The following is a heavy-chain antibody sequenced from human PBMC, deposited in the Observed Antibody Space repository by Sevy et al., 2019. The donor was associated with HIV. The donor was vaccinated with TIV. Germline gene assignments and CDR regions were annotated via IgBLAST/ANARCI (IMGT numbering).Heavy chain of an antibody. D-gene: IGHD3-22*01. CDR3: AIDHRRDGMIVVPFEK. J-gene: IGHJ4*02. CDR1: GLSFSNAW. CDR2: IRSETGGGTT. Sequence: GGSLRLSCAASGLSFSNAWMAWVRQAPGKGLEWVGRIRSETGGGTTDFAAFAKGKFTIPRDDPKNTLYLQMNSLKTEDKAVYYYAIDHRRDGMIVVPFEKWGLGTLVTVSS. V-gene: IGHV3-15*01.